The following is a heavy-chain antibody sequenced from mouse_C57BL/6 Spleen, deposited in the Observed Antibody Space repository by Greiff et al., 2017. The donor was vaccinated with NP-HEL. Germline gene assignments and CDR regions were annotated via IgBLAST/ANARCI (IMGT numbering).Heavy chain of an antibody. CDR1: GYTFTSYW. J-gene: IGHJ2*01. D-gene: IGHD1-1*01. CDR2: IDPSDSYT. V-gene: IGHV1-50*01. CDR3: ARRDYYYGSLYYFDY. Sequence: QVHVKQPGAELVKPGASVKLSCKASGYTFTSYWMQWVKQRPGQGLEWIGEIDPSDSYTNYNQKFKGKATLTVDTSSSTAYMQLSSLTSEDSAVYYCARRDYYYGSLYYFDYWGQGTTLTVSS.